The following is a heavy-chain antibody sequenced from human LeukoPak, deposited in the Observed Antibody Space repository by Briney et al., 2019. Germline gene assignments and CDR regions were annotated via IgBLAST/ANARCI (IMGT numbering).Heavy chain of an antibody. V-gene: IGHV3-23*01. CDR1: GFTFSSYA. Sequence: GGSLRLSCAASGFTFSSYAMSWVRQAPGKGLEWVSAISGSGGSTYYADSVKGRFTISRDNSKNTLYLQMDSLRAEDTAVYYCAKGHIVVVTAMSYDYWGQGTLVTVSS. D-gene: IGHD2-21*02. CDR3: AKGHIVVVTAMSYDY. CDR2: ISGSGGST. J-gene: IGHJ4*02.